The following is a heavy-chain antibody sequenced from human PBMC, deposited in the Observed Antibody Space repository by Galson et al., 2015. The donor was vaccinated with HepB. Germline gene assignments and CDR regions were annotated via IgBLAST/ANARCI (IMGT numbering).Heavy chain of an antibody. CDR1: GGIISSFY. D-gene: IGHD3-10*01. CDR3: AREGREVRGVMGSLDI. V-gene: IGHV4-59*01. Sequence: TLSLTCSVSGGIISSFYWSWIRQSPGKGLEWIGYIHYSGDRKYNPSLESRVSMSVDTSRTQFSLRLSSLTAADTAVYYCAREGREVRGVMGSLDIWGHGTMVTVSS. J-gene: IGHJ3*02. CDR2: IHYSGDR.